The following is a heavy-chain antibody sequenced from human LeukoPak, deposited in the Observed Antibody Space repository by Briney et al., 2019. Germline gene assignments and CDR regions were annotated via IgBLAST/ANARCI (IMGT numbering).Heavy chain of an antibody. V-gene: IGHV1-69*05. CDR3: ARADCGGDCNDAFDI. J-gene: IGHJ3*02. CDR2: IIPIFGTA. Sequence: ASVKVSCKASGGTFSSYAISWVRQAPGQGLEWMGGIIPIFGTANYAQKFQGRVTITTDESTSTAYMELSSLRSEDTAVYYCARADCGGDCNDAFDIWGQGTVVTVSS. D-gene: IGHD2-21*02. CDR1: GGTFSSYA.